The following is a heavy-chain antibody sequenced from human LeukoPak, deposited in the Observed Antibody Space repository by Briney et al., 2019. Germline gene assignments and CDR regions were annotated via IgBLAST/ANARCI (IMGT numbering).Heavy chain of an antibody. Sequence: PGGSLRLSCVASGFTFSNYWMSWVRQAPGKGLEWVANIKQDGSEQYYMDSVKGRFTMSRDNAKNSVYLQMTSLRVDDTAVYYCARDLGIDRFDCWGHGTLVTVSS. CDR1: GFTFSNYW. D-gene: IGHD7-27*01. CDR2: IKQDGSEQ. CDR3: ARDLGIDRFDC. V-gene: IGHV3-7*01. J-gene: IGHJ4*01.